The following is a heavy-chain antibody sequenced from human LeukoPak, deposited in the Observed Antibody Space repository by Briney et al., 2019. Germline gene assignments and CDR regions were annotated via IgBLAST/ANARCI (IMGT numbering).Heavy chain of an antibody. D-gene: IGHD4-23*01. CDR2: MNPNSGNT. CDR1: GYTFTSYD. CDR3: ARGGFYGGDNWFDP. J-gene: IGHJ5*02. Sequence: GASAKVSCKASGYTFTSYDINWVRQATGQGLEWMGWMNPNSGNTGYAQKFQGRVTMTRNTSISTAYMELSSLRSEDTAVYYCARGGFYGGDNWFDPWGQGTLVTVSS. V-gene: IGHV1-8*01.